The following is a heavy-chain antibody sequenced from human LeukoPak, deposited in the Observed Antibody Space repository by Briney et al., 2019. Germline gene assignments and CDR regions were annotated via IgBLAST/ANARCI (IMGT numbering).Heavy chain of an antibody. CDR2: IYPGDSDT. J-gene: IGHJ4*02. CDR1: GYSFTSYW. CDR3: ARCYVPRGHYYDSSGYYYRPCYCFDY. Sequence: GESLKISCKGSGYSFTSYWIGWVRQMPGKGLEWMGIIYPGDSDTRYGPSFQGQVTISADKSISTAYLQWSSLKASDTAMYYCARCYVPRGHYYDSSGYYYRPCYCFDYWGQGTLVTVSS. D-gene: IGHD3-22*01. V-gene: IGHV5-51*01.